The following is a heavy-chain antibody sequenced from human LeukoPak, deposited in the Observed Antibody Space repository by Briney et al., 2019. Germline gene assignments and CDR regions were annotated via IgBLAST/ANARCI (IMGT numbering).Heavy chain of an antibody. Sequence: GGSLRLSCAASGFAFSSYAMHWVRQAPGKGLEWVAAISTDGSNKYYADSVKGRFTFSRDNSKNTLYLQMNSLRADDTATYYCARVQSGSDAFDIWGQGTTVTVSS. D-gene: IGHD2-15*01. J-gene: IGHJ3*02. CDR1: GFAFSSYA. V-gene: IGHV3-30-3*01. CDR3: ARVQSGSDAFDI. CDR2: ISTDGSNK.